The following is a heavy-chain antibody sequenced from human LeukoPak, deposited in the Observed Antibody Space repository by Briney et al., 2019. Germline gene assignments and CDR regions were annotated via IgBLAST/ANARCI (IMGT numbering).Heavy chain of an antibody. V-gene: IGHV4-34*01. CDR1: GGSFSGYY. D-gene: IGHD2/OR15-2a*01. CDR2: INHSGST. Sequence: SETLSLTCAVYGGSFSGYYWNWIRQPPGKGLEWIGEINHSGSTNYNPPLKSRVTISVDTSKDQFSLKLSSVTAADTAVYYCSRGTKVIYYNYMDVWGKGTTVTVSS. J-gene: IGHJ6*03. CDR3: SRGTKVIYYNYMDV.